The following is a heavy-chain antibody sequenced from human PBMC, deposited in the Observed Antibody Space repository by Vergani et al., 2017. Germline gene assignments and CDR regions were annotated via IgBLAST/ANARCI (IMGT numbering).Heavy chain of an antibody. CDR1: GFSFSTYS. CDR2: ISGRSNYI. J-gene: IGHJ4*02. D-gene: IGHD3-22*01. V-gene: IGHV3-21*06. CDR3: AGPQGTSAYYYGGFDY. Sequence: EVQLQESGGGLVKPGGSLRVSCAASGFSFSTYSINWVRQAPGKGLKWVSSISGRSNYIYYADSLKGRFTISRDNSKNSVYLQMNSLRAEDTAIYYCAGPQGTSAYYYGGFDYWGQGILVTVSS.